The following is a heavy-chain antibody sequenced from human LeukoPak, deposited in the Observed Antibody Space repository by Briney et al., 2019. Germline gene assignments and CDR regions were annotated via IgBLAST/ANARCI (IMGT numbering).Heavy chain of an antibody. CDR2: ISFSGDNT. Sequence: PGRSLRLSCAASGLTFSAYAMHWVRQAPGKGLEWVSLISFSGDNTYYTDYVKGRFTISRDNSKDTLYLQMNSLRAEDTAIYYCARDIELSTWGLGTMVTVSS. J-gene: IGHJ3*01. CDR1: GLTFSAYA. V-gene: IGHV3-23*01. D-gene: IGHD3-16*02. CDR3: ARDIELST.